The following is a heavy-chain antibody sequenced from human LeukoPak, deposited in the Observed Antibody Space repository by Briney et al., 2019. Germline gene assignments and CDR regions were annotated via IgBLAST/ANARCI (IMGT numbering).Heavy chain of an antibody. CDR3: AKDSHSWSRDY. D-gene: IGHD6-13*01. CDR2: IDSNSNFM. CDR1: GFTFGSYS. V-gene: IGHV3-21*01. Sequence: GGSLRLSCAASGFTFGSYSMTWVRQAPGKGLEWVSLIDSNSNFMNYADSVEGRFTISRDNAKKSLYLEMNSLRAEDTAVYYCAKDSHSWSRDYWGQGTLVTVSS. J-gene: IGHJ4*02.